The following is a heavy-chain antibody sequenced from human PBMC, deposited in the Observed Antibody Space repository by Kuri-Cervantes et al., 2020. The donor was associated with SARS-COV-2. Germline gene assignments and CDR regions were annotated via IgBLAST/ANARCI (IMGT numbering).Heavy chain of an antibody. CDR2: ISGSGSYI. CDR3: ARFAGEGPIYYYYMDV. CDR1: GFTLSKYT. V-gene: IGHV3-21*01. D-gene: IGHD2-21*01. Sequence: GESLKISCAASGFTLSKYTMNWVRQPPGKALEWVASISGSGSYIYYADSVKGRFTISRESGENSLYLHMNSVRGDDTAVYYCARFAGEGPIYYYYMDVWGKGTAVTVSS. J-gene: IGHJ6*03.